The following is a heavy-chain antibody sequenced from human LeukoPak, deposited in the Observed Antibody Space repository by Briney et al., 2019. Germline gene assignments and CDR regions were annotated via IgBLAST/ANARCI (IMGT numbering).Heavy chain of an antibody. CDR1: GGTFSNYA. Sequence: SVKVSCKASGGTFSNYAISWVRQAPGQGLGWMGGIIPIFNTANYAQKFQGRVTITADESTSTAYMELSSLRSEDTAVYYCARDVRHWSGYYTAFAYWGQGPLVPVPS. CDR2: IIPIFNTA. CDR3: ARDVRHWSGYYTAFAY. J-gene: IGHJ4*02. D-gene: IGHD3-3*01. V-gene: IGHV1-69*01.